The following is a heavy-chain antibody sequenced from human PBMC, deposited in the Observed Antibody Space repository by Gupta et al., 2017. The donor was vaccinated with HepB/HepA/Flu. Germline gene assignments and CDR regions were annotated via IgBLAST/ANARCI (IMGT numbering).Heavy chain of an antibody. J-gene: IGHJ4*02. Sequence: QLVESGGGFEKPGGSLRLCCAASGFTFSNACMSWVRQAPGKGLEWVGRIKSKTDGGTTDYAAPVKGRFTISRDDSKNTLYLQMNSLETEDTAVYYCTTTLTRGYCSGGSCSHWGQGTLVTVSS. CDR2: IKSKTDGGTT. CDR3: TTTLTRGYCSGGSCSH. D-gene: IGHD2-15*01. CDR1: GFTFSNAC. V-gene: IGHV3-15*01.